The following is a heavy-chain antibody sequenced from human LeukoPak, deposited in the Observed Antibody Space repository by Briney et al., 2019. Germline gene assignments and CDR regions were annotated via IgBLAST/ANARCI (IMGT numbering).Heavy chain of an antibody. Sequence: SETLSLTCAVYGGSFSGYYRSWIRQPPGKGLEWIGEINHSGSTNYNPSLKSRVTISVDTSKNQFSLKLSSVTAADTAVYYCARGYGSGSYYNKRYYYYYYMDVWGKGTTVTVSS. D-gene: IGHD3-10*01. CDR2: INHSGST. CDR1: GGSFSGYY. CDR3: ARGYGSGSYYNKRYYYYYYMDV. V-gene: IGHV4-34*01. J-gene: IGHJ6*03.